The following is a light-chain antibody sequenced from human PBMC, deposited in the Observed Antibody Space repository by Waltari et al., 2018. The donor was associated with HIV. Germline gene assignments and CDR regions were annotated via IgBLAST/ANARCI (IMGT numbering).Light chain of an antibody. CDR3: VAWDDSLSGYV. CDR1: NSHVGSKP. CDR2: RDY. V-gene: IGLV1-47*01. J-gene: IGLJ1*01. Sequence: QSVLTQPPSASGTLGQRVTISCPGSNSHVGSKPVSWFQQVPGTAPKLLIYRDYQRRSGIPARFSGSKSGSSASLTISGLRSEDEADYYCVAWDDSLSGYVFGTGTKVSVL.